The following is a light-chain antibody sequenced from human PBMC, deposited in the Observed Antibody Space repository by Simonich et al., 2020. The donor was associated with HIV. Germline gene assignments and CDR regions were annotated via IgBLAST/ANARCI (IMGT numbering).Light chain of an antibody. CDR2: DAS. CDR3: QQSYITSYT. CDR1: QDIANS. V-gene: IGKV1-39*01. Sequence: DIQMTQSPSSLSASVGDRVTITCQASQDIANSLNWYQQKPGKAPKLLIFDASNLETGVPSRFRGSGSGTDFTLTISRLQPEDFATYFCQQSYITSYTFGPGTKLEIK. J-gene: IGKJ2*01.